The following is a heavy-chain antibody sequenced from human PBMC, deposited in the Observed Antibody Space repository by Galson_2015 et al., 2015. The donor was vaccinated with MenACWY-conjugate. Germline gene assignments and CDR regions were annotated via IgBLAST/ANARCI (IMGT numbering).Heavy chain of an antibody. CDR2: ITGDSGYL. CDR1: GFTFNTYT. Sequence: SLRLSCAASGFTFNTYTMNWVRQAPGEGLEWVSSITGDSGYLYYADSVKGRFTVSRDNADNSLYLQMNGLRAEDTAVYYCARDDLACNFCFDSWGQGTLVTVSS. J-gene: IGHJ4*02. V-gene: IGHV3-21*01. D-gene: IGHD1-1*01. CDR3: ARDDLACNFCFDS.